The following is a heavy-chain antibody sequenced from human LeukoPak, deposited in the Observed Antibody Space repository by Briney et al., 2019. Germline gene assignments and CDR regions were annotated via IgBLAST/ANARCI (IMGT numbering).Heavy chain of an antibody. Sequence: GGSLRLSCAASGFTFSSYAMSWVRQAPGKGLEWVSSISSSSSYIYYADSVKGRFTISRDNAKNSLYLQMNSLRAEDTAVYYCASKLLWFGEFQPDYWGQGTLVTVSS. CDR2: ISSSSSYI. D-gene: IGHD3-10*01. V-gene: IGHV3-21*01. J-gene: IGHJ4*02. CDR3: ASKLLWFGEFQPDY. CDR1: GFTFSSYA.